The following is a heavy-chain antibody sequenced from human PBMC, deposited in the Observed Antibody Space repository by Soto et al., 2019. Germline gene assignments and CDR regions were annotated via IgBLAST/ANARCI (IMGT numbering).Heavy chain of an antibody. CDR1: GYSFSDYD. J-gene: IGHJ5*02. D-gene: IGHD1-20*01. CDR2: MNPNSGNT. V-gene: IGHV1-8*01. CDR3: ARDNRYNWNDEGWFDP. Sequence: QVQLVQSGAEVKKPGASVKVSCKASGYSFSDYDINWVRQATGQGPEWMGWMNPNSGNTGYAQKLQGRVTMTRNTSINTAYMELRSLGSEDTAVYYCARDNRYNWNDEGWFDPWGQGTLVTVSS.